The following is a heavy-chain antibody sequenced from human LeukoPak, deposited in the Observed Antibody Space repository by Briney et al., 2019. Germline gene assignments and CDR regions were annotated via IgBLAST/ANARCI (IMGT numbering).Heavy chain of an antibody. Sequence: ASVKVSCKASGYTFTGYYMHWVRQATGQGLEWMGWMNPNSGNTGYAQKFQGRVTMTRNTSISTAYMELSSLRSEDTAVYYCARVQEGGYGDWGQGTLVTVSS. J-gene: IGHJ4*02. CDR1: GYTFTGYY. CDR2: MNPNSGNT. CDR3: ARVQEGGYGD. V-gene: IGHV1-8*02. D-gene: IGHD5-12*01.